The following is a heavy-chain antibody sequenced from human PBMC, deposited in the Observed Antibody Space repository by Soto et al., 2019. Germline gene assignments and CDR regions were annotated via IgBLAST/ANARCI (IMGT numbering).Heavy chain of an antibody. CDR3: ARILPERQQLAIDY. J-gene: IGHJ4*02. D-gene: IGHD6-13*01. Sequence: QVQLVESGGGVVQPGMSLRLSCAASGFAFSNYGMHWVRQAPGKGLEWVTVIWYDGSNRYYADSVKGRFTISRDNSKNTLYLQMNSVRAEDTAVYYCARILPERQQLAIDYWGQGTLVTVSS. V-gene: IGHV3-33*01. CDR2: IWYDGSNR. CDR1: GFAFSNYG.